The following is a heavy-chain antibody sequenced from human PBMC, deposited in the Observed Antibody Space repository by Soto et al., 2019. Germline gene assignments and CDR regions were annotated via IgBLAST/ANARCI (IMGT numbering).Heavy chain of an antibody. CDR2: ISAYNGKR. CDR1: GYDFTSYG. J-gene: IGHJ3*02. V-gene: IGHV1-18*01. CDR3: ARGRIVASIHDAFEI. Sequence: QGQLLQSGDEVKKPGASVRVSCRASGYDFTSYGISWVRQAPGQGLEWVSWISAYNGKRDTAQKFQGRVTMTLDTSTDTAHMELGDLTSADTAVHYRARGRIVASIHDAFEIWGQGTMVAVSS. D-gene: IGHD2-21*01.